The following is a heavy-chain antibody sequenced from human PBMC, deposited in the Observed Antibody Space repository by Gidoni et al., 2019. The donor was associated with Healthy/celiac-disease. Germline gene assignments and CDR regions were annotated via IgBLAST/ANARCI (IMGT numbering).Heavy chain of an antibody. CDR2: INHSGST. CDR1: GGSFSGYY. D-gene: IGHD2-21*01. CDR3: ARRRAYPIRYFDY. V-gene: IGHV4-34*01. J-gene: IGHJ4*02. Sequence: QVQLQQWGAGLLTPSETLSLTCAVYGGSFSGYYWSWSRQPPGKGLEWIGEINHSGSTNYNPSLKRRVTISVDTSKNQFSLKLSSVTAADTAVYYCARRRAYPIRYFDYWGQGTLVTVSS.